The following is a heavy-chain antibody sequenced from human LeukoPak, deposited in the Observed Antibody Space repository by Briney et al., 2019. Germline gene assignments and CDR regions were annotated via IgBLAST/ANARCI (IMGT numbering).Heavy chain of an antibody. J-gene: IGHJ4*02. CDR1: GVTFSSAW. CDR2: IKTKVEGGPT. CDR3: AREPPNWGFIDY. V-gene: IGHV3-15*01. Sequence: GGSLRLSCAGSGVTFSSAWMNWVRQAPGEGLEWVARIKTKVEGGPTEHAAPVKGRFTISRDDSKNTLYLQMNSLKTEDIAVYYCAREPPNWGFIDYWGQGTLVTVSS. D-gene: IGHD7-27*01.